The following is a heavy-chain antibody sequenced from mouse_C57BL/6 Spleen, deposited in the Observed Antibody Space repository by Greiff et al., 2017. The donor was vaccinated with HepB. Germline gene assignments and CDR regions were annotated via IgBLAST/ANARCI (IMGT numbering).Heavy chain of an antibody. J-gene: IGHJ3*01. CDR2: ISDGGSYT. Sequence: EVMLVESGGGLVKPGGSLKLSCAASGFTFSSYAMSWVRQTPEKRLEWVATISDGGSYTYYPDNVKGRFTISRDNAKNNLYLQMSHLKSEDTARYYCARDGYYGSSPAWFAYWGQGTLVTVSA. D-gene: IGHD1-1*01. CDR1: GFTFSSYA. V-gene: IGHV5-4*01. CDR3: ARDGYYGSSPAWFAY.